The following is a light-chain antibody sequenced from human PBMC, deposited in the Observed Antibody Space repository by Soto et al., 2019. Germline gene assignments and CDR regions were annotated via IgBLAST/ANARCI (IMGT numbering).Light chain of an antibody. CDR1: QDINIY. V-gene: IGKV1-27*01. Sequence: DIQMTQSPSSLSASVGDRVTITCRAGQDINIYLAWYQQKPGKVPKLLISAASTSQSGVPSRFSGSGSGTDFTLTISSLQPEDVATYYCQKYDGDPLTFGGGTKVEIK. CDR3: QKYDGDPLT. CDR2: AAS. J-gene: IGKJ4*01.